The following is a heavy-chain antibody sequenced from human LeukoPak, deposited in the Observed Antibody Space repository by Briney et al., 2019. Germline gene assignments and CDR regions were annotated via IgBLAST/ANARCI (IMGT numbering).Heavy chain of an antibody. CDR1: GYTFTSYG. CDR3: ARDTRFDSSAHY. J-gene: IGHJ4*02. V-gene: IGHV1-46*01. CDR2: INPSGGST. Sequence: ASVKVSCKASGYTFTSYGISWVRQAPGQGLEWMGIINPSGGSTSYAQKFQGRVTMTRDTSTSTVYMELSSLRSEDTAVYYCARDTRFDSSAHYWGQGTLVTVSS. D-gene: IGHD3-22*01.